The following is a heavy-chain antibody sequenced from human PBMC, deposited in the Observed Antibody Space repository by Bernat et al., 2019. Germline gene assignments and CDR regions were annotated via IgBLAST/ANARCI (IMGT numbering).Heavy chain of an antibody. V-gene: IGHV3-30-3*01. J-gene: IGHJ3*01. Sequence: QVQLVESGGGVVQPGNSLRLSCVVSGFTFSSSVMHWVRQAPGKGLEWVAGISVDGSSEHYPDFVKGRFTISRDNSKNTLYLQMNSLRDEDTAVYYCVRASHSSGHCDVFDAWGQGTVVIVSS. D-gene: IGHD3-22*01. CDR1: GFTFSSSV. CDR2: ISVDGSSE. CDR3: VRASHSSGHCDVFDA.